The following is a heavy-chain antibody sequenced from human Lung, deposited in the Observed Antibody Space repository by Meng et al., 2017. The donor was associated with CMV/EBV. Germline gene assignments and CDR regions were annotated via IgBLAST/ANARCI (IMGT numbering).Heavy chain of an antibody. CDR2: IYLGDSDT. Sequence: GESXKISCKGSGYSFTSYWIGWVRQMPGKGLEWMGIIYLGDSDTRYSPSFQGQVIISADKSISTAYLQWSSLKASDTAMYYCARTTTPHYYYYGMDVWGQGTXVTVSS. J-gene: IGHJ6*02. D-gene: IGHD4-17*01. CDR1: GYSFTSYW. V-gene: IGHV5-51*01. CDR3: ARTTTPHYYYYGMDV.